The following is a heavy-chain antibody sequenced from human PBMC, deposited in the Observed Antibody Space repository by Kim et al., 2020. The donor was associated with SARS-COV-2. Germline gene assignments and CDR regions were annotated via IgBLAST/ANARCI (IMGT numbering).Heavy chain of an antibody. J-gene: IGHJ5*02. V-gene: IGHV4-59*13. CDR3: ARDRSIRAVAGARGTYNWFDP. D-gene: IGHD6-19*01. Sequence: SETLSLTCTVSGGSISSYYWSWIRQPPGKGLEWIGYIYYSGSTNYNPSLKSRVTISVDTSKNQFSLKLSSVTAADTAVYYCARDRSIRAVAGARGTYNWFDPWGQGTLVTVSS. CDR2: IYYSGST. CDR1: GGSISSYY.